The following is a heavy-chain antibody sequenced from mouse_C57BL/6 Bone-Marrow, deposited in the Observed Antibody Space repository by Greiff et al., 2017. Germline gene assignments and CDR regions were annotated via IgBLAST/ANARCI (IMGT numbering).Heavy chain of an antibody. CDR2: INPGSGGT. J-gene: IGHJ4*01. Sequence: QVQLQQSGAELVRPGTSVKVSCKASGYAFTNYLIEWVKQRPGQGLEWIGVINPGSGGTNYNEKFKGKATLTADKTSSTAYMQLSSLISEDSAVYYCAGGSSYTYYYAMDYWGQGTSVTVSA. CDR1: GYAFTNYL. CDR3: AGGSSYTYYYAMDY. V-gene: IGHV1-54*01. D-gene: IGHD1-1*01.